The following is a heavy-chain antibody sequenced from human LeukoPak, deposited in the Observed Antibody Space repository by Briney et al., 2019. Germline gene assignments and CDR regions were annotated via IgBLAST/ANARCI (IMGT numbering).Heavy chain of an antibody. D-gene: IGHD3-22*01. CDR1: GFTFSTFT. CDR2: ISSSSNI. J-gene: IGHJ3*02. Sequence: GGSLRLSCVVSGFTFSTFTMNWVRQAPGKGLEWVSCISSSSNIYYSDSVKGPFTISRDNAKNSLYLQMNSLRAEDTAVYYCARGDYYDSSGFYHDAFDIWGQGTMVTVSS. V-gene: IGHV3-69-1*01. CDR3: ARGDYYDSSGFYHDAFDI.